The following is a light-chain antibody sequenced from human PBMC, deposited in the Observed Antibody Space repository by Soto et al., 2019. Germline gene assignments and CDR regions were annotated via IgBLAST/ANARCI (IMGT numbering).Light chain of an antibody. CDR2: DTS. J-gene: IGKJ1*01. CDR3: QQYGSSPVT. CDR1: QSVSSY. V-gene: IGKV3-20*01. Sequence: VLRQSPATLPLSPGERATLSCRASQSVSSYLAWYQQKPGQAPRLLIYDTSNRATGVPARFSGSGSGTDFTLTISRLEPEDFAVYYCQQYGSSPVTFGQGTKVDIK.